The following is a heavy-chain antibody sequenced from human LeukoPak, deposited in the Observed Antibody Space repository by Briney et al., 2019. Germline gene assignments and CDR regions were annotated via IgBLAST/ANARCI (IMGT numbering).Heavy chain of an antibody. J-gene: IGHJ5*02. CDR3: AREYSAGWFDP. CDR1: GFTFSSYG. CDR2: IWYDGSNK. D-gene: IGHD6-13*01. V-gene: IGHV3-33*01. Sequence: GGSLRLSRAASGFTFSSYGMHWVRQAPGKGLEWVAVIWYDGSNKFYADSVKGRFTISRDNSKNTLYLQMNSLRAEDTAVYYCAREYSAGWFDPWGQGTLVTVSS.